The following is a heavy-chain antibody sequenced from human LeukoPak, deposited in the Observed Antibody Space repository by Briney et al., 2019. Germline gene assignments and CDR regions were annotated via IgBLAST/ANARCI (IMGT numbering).Heavy chain of an antibody. CDR1: GFTFSSNA. V-gene: IGHV3-23*01. CDR2: ISVSGSRA. Sequence: GGSLRLSCAASGFTFSSNAMSWVRQAPGKGLEWVSVISVSGSRAYYADFVKGRFTVSRGNSKNTVLLQMNSLRVEDTAVYYCTKDHDGMHAWGQGTTVTVSS. J-gene: IGHJ6*02. CDR3: TKDHDGMHA.